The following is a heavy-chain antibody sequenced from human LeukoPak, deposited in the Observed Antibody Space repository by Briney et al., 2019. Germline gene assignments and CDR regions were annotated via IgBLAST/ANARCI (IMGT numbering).Heavy chain of an antibody. CDR3: AREPSRYSSGWYHYYYGMDV. Sequence: SVKVSCKASGGTFSSYAISWVRQAPGQGLEWMGGIIPIFGTANYAQKFQGRVTITADESTSTAYMELSSLRSEDTAVYYCAREPSRYSSGWYHYYYGMDVWGQGTTVTVSS. J-gene: IGHJ6*02. CDR1: GGTFSSYA. V-gene: IGHV1-69*13. D-gene: IGHD6-19*01. CDR2: IIPIFGTA.